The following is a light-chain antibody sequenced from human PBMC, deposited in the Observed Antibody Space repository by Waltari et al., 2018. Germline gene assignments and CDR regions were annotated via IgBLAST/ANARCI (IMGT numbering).Light chain of an antibody. Sequence: QSALTQPASVSGSPGQSHTISCTGTSRDVGSYNLVPWYQQHPGKAPKLMIYEVSTRPSGVSNRFSGSKSGNTASLTISGLQAEDEADYYCCSYAGSSTYVFGTGTKVTVL. CDR2: EVS. V-gene: IGLV2-23*02. J-gene: IGLJ1*01. CDR1: SRDVGSYNL. CDR3: CSYAGSSTYV.